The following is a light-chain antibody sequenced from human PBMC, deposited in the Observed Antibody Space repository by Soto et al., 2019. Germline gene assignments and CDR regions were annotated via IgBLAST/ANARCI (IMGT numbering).Light chain of an antibody. V-gene: IGKV1-39*01. Sequence: DIQLTQSPSSLSASVGDRVTITCRSSHSISRYLNWYQQKPGKAPKLLIFAASSLQSGVPSRFSGSGSRTDFTLTISSLQQEDFETYSCQQRSSTPLTLGHGTKVDIK. J-gene: IGKJ3*01. CDR1: HSISRY. CDR3: QQRSSTPLT. CDR2: AAS.